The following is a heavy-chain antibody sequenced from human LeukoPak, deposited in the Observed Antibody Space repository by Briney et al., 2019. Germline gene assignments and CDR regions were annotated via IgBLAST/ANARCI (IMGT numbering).Heavy chain of an antibody. V-gene: IGHV3-30*02. CDR3: AKGFGGYYYYYMDV. J-gene: IGHJ6*03. Sequence: GGSLRLXCAASGFILSTYGMYWVRQAPGKELEWVAFIRYDGNNKYYGDFVKGRFTISRDNSNNTLYLQMNSLRAEDTAVYYCAKGFGGYYYYYMDVWGRGTTVTVSS. D-gene: IGHD3-16*01. CDR1: GFILSTYG. CDR2: IRYDGNNK.